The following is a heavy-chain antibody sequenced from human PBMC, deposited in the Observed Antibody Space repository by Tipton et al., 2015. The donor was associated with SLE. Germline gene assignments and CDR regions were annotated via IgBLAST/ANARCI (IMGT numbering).Heavy chain of an antibody. Sequence: VQLVQSGAGVKKPGESLKISCKGFGYSFNTYWIAWVRQMPGKGLEWVGRIDPSDSYTNYSPSFQGHVTISADKSISTAYLQWSSLKASDAAMYYCARRKARNDYGRDVWGQGTTVTVSS. J-gene: IGHJ6*02. CDR2: IDPSDSYT. CDR1: GYSFNTYW. CDR3: ARRKARNDYGRDV. V-gene: IGHV5-10-1*01.